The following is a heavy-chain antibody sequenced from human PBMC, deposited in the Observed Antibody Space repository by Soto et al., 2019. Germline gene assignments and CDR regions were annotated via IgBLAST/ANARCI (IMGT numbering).Heavy chain of an antibody. D-gene: IGHD3-3*01. CDR1: GFTFSSYA. V-gene: IGHV3-23*01. CDR3: AKGRNYDFWSGYPFDY. J-gene: IGHJ4*02. CDR2: ISGSGGST. Sequence: GGSLRLSCAASGFTFSSYAMSWVRQAPGKGLEWVSAISGSGGSTYYADSVKGRFTISRDNSKNTLYLQMNSLRAEDTAVYYCAKGRNYDFWSGYPFDYWGQGTLVTVSS.